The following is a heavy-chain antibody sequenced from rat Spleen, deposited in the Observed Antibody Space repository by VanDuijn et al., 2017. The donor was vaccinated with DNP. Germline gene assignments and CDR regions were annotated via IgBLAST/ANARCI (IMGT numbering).Heavy chain of an antibody. Sequence: EVQLVESGGGLVQPGRSMKLSCAASGFIFSNYYMAWVRQAPTKGLEWVASISTGAGNTYYRDSVKGRFTISRDNAKSTLSLQMNSLRSEDMATYYCARLPGYYWYFDFWGPGTMVTVSS. V-gene: IGHV5-25*01. J-gene: IGHJ1*01. CDR1: GFIFSNYY. D-gene: IGHD1-4*01. CDR3: ARLPGYYWYFDF. CDR2: ISTGAGNT.